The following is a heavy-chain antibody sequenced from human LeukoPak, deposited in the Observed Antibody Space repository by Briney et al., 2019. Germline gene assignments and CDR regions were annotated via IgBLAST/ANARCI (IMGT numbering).Heavy chain of an antibody. V-gene: IGHV3-33*01. CDR2: IWYDGSNK. CDR3: ARDRGGSAFDI. J-gene: IGHJ3*02. CDR1: GFTFSSYG. Sequence: GGSLRLSCAASGFTFSSYGMHWVRQAPGKGLEWVAVIWYDGSNKYYADSVKGRFTISRDNAKNTLYLQMNSLRAEDTAVYHCARDRGGSAFDILGQGTMVTVS. D-gene: IGHD3-10*01.